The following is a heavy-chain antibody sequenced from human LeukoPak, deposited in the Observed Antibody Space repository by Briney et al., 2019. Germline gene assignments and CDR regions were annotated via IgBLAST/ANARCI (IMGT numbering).Heavy chain of an antibody. CDR2: IYRGGDT. CDR1: GFTFSSNY. V-gene: IGHV3-66*01. J-gene: IGHJ4*02. Sequence: GGSLRLSCAASGFTFSSNYMGWVRQAPGKGLEWVSVIYRGGDTYYADSVKGRFIISREQPQNNIFLQMNYVRAEDTAVYFCARVKDGYNYVFTHWGQGTLVAVSS. CDR3: ARVKDGYNYVFTH. D-gene: IGHD5-24*01.